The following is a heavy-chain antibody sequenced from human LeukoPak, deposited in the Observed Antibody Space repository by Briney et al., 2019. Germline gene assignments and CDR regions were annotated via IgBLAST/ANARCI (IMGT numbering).Heavy chain of an antibody. CDR1: GFTFTSFW. Sequence: PGGSLRLSCEASGFTFTSFWMSWVRQAPGKGLEWVANIKQDGSEKYYVGPVKGRFTISRDNAKNSLYLQMNSLRAEDTAVYYCARDTSGGWYGLIDYWGQGTPVTVSS. J-gene: IGHJ4*02. CDR3: ARDTSGGWYGLIDY. D-gene: IGHD6-19*01. V-gene: IGHV3-7*01. CDR2: IKQDGSEK.